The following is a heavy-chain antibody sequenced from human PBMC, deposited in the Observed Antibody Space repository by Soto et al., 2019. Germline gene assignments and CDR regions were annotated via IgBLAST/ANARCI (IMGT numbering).Heavy chain of an antibody. CDR2: IRSKAYGGTT. Sequence: GGSLRLSCTASGFTFGDYAMSWFRQAPGKGLEWVGFIRSKAYGGTTEYAASVKGRFTISRDDSKSIAYLQMNSLKTEDTAVYYCTRDRSGVLMVYAILFDYWGQGTLVTVSS. V-gene: IGHV3-49*03. J-gene: IGHJ4*02. CDR1: GFTFGDYA. D-gene: IGHD2-8*01. CDR3: TRDRSGVLMVYAILFDY.